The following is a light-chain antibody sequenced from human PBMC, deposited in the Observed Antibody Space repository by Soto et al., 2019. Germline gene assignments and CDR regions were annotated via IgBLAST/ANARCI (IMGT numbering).Light chain of an antibody. Sequence: DIQMTQSPSTLSASVGDRVTITCRASQNIERWLAWYQQKPGKAPKLLLYDVSSLESGVPSRFSGSGSGTDLILTINGLQPDDFATYFCQQFKRDTWTFGQGTKV. CDR3: QQFKRDTWT. V-gene: IGKV1-5*01. CDR2: DVS. CDR1: QNIERW. J-gene: IGKJ1*01.